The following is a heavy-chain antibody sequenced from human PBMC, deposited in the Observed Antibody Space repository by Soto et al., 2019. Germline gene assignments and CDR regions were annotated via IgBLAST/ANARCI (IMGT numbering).Heavy chain of an antibody. CDR2: IYYSGST. D-gene: IGHD3-3*01. CDR1: GGSISSYY. V-gene: IGHV4-59*01. J-gene: IGHJ4*02. Sequence: SETLSLTCTVSGGSISSYYWSWIRQPPGKGLEWIGYIYYSGSTNYNPSPKSRVTISVDTSKNQFSLKLSSVTAADTAVYYCARYRSGSVHYFDYWGQGTLVTVSS. CDR3: ARYRSGSVHYFDY.